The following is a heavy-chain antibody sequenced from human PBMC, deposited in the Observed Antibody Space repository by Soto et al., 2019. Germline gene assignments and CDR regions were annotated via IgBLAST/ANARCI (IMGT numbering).Heavy chain of an antibody. CDR1: GGSISSYY. J-gene: IGHJ5*02. Sequence: SETLSLTCTVSGGSISSYYWSWIRQPPGKGLEWIGYIYYSGSTNYNPSLKSRVTISVDTSKNQFSLKLSSVTAADTAVCYCARGYSSGWYLDWFDPWGQGTLVTVSS. CDR3: ARGYSSGWYLDWFDP. D-gene: IGHD6-19*01. CDR2: IYYSGST. V-gene: IGHV4-59*01.